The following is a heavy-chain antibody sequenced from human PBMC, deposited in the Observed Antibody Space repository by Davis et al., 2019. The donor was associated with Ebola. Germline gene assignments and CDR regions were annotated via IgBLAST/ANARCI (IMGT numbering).Heavy chain of an antibody. Sequence: HSQTLSLTRAISGDLLPRSSGAWSWLRQSPSRGLEWLGRTYYYRSKWYIDYEESVKSRIIINPDTSRNQLSLQVNSVTPEDTAVYYCVRGWLRSKFDYWGRGTLVTVSS. V-gene: IGHV6-1*01. D-gene: IGHD5-12*01. CDR3: VRGWLRSKFDY. CDR1: GDLLPRSSGA. J-gene: IGHJ4*02. CDR2: TYYYRSKWYI.